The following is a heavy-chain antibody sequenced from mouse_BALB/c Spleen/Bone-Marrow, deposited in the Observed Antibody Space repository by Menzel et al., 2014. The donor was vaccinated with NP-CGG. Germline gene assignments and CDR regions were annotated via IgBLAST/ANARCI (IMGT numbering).Heavy chain of an antibody. D-gene: IGHD2-4*01. J-gene: IGHJ3*01. CDR1: GFTFSSYG. CDR3: AREDYGWFAY. CDR2: INSNGGSA. V-gene: IGHV5-6-3*01. Sequence: VQRAESGGGLVQPGGALELSCAASGFTFSSYGMSWVRQTPDKRLEMGATINSNGGSAYYPDSVKGRFTISRDNAKNTLYLQMSSLKSEDTAMYYCAREDYGWFAYWGQGTLVTVSA.